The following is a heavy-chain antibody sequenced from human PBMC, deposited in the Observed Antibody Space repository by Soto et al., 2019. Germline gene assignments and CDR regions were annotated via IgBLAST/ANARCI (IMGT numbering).Heavy chain of an antibody. Sequence: PSQTLSLTCAISGDSVSSNSAAWNWIRQFPSRGLEWLGRTYYRSKWYNEYAVSVKSRITIKPDTSKNQFSLQLSSVIPEDTAVYYCAGMQEGALAFWGQGTLVTVSS. D-gene: IGHD1-26*01. CDR3: AGMQEGALAF. CDR1: GDSVSSNSAA. V-gene: IGHV6-1*01. CDR2: TYYRSKWYN. J-gene: IGHJ4*02.